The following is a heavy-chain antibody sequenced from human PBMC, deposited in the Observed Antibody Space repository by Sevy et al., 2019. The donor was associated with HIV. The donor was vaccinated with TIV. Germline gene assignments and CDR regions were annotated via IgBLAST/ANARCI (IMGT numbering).Heavy chain of an antibody. V-gene: IGHV3-33*01. CDR3: ARAPRPARGGYYFDF. CDR1: GFRLSGYA. Sequence: GGSLRLSCVASGFRLSGYAMHWVRQAPGKGLEWLAIIWYDGSIQYYTDSVKGRFTISRDDSQNTLYLQMNSLRADDTAVYYCARAPRPARGGYYFDFWGQGTPVTVSS. CDR2: IWYDGSIQ. D-gene: IGHD2-2*01. J-gene: IGHJ4*02.